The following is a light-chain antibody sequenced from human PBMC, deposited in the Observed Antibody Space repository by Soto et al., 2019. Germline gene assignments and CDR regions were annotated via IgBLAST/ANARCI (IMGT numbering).Light chain of an antibody. CDR1: QSVSSTY. CDR2: GAS. CDR3: QQYVSSPHT. J-gene: IGKJ2*01. Sequence: EIVLTQSPGTLSLSPGERATLSCRASQSVSSTYLAWYQQKPGQAPRLLIYGASSRATGIPDRFSGSGSGTDFTLNISRLEPEDFAVYYCQQYVSSPHTFGQGTKLEIK. V-gene: IGKV3-20*01.